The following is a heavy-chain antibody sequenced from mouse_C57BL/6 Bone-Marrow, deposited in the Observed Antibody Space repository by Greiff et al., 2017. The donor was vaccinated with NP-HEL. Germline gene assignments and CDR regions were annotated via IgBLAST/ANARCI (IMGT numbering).Heavy chain of an antibody. D-gene: IGHD2-2*01. CDR3: ARWTTMVTTRDY. CDR1: GYTFTSYG. V-gene: IGHV1-81*01. Sequence: QVQLQQSGAELARPGASVKLSCKASGYTFTSYGISWVKQRTGQGLEWIGEIYPRSGNTYYIEKFKGKATLTADKSSSTAYMEIRSLTSDDSAVYFCARWTTMVTTRDYWGQGTTLTVSS. CDR2: IYPRSGNT. J-gene: IGHJ2*01.